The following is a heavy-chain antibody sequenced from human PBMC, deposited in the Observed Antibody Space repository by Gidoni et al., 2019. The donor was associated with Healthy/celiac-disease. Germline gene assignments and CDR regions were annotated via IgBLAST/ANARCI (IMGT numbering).Heavy chain of an antibody. V-gene: IGHV3-30*04. CDR3: ARVVQQLVLYYYGMDV. CDR1: GFTFSSYA. CDR2: ISYDGSNK. J-gene: IGHJ6*02. Sequence: QVQLVESGGGVVQPGRSLRLSCAASGFTFSSYAMPWVRQAPGKGLEWVAVISYDGSNKYYADSVKGRFTISRDNSKNTLYLQMNSLRAEDTAVYYCARVVQQLVLYYYGMDVWGQGTTVTVSS. D-gene: IGHD6-13*01.